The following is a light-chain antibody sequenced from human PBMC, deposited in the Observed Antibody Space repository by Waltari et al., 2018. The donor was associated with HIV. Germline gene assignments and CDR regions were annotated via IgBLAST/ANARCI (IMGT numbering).Light chain of an antibody. V-gene: IGLV2-14*01. CDR3: SSYTSDYTYV. CDR2: EVS. CDR1: SRDVGGYNY. Sequence: QSALTQPASVSGSPGQSITISCTGTSRDVGGYNYVSWYQHHPGKAPKLLIYEVSNRPSGVSNRFSGSKSDNTASLTISGLQAEDEADYYCSSYTSDYTYVFGSGTEVTVL. J-gene: IGLJ1*01.